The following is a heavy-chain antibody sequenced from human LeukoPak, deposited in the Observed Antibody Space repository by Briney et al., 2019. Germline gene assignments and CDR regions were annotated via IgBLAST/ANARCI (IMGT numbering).Heavy chain of an antibody. CDR3: ARLQSSGYYENFDY. CDR2: INTNTGNP. V-gene: IGHV7-4-1*02. CDR1: GYTFTSYA. D-gene: IGHD3-22*01. Sequence: ASVNVSFTASGYTFTSYAMNWVRQAPGQGLEWMGWINTNTGNPTYAQGFTGRFVFSLDTSVSTAYLQISSLKAEDTAVYYCARLQSSGYYENFDYWGQGTLVTVSS. J-gene: IGHJ4*02.